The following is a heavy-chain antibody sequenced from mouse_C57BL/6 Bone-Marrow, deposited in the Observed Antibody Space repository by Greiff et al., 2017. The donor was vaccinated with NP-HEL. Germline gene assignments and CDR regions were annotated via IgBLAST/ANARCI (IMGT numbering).Heavy chain of an antibody. Sequence: EVQLVESGGDLVKPGGSLKLSCAASGFTFSSYGMSWVRQTPDKRLEWVATISSGGSYTYYPDSVKGRFTISRDNAKNTLYLQMSSLKSEDTAMYYCARHGDYYGDYWGQGTTLTVSS. J-gene: IGHJ2*01. CDR3: ARHGDYYGDY. V-gene: IGHV5-6*01. CDR1: GFTFSSYG. D-gene: IGHD3-3*01. CDR2: ISSGGSYT.